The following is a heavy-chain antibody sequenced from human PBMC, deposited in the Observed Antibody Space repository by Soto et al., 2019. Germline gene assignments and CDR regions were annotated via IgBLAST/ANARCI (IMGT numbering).Heavy chain of an antibody. CDR3: AREPVVAAHRGNWFDP. CDR1: GFTFSSYS. Sequence: GGSLRLSCAASGFTFSSYSMNWVRQAPGKGLEWVSSISSSSSYIYYADSAKGRFTISRDNAKNSLYLQMNSLRAEDTAVYYCAREPVVAAHRGNWFDPWGQGTLVTVSS. J-gene: IGHJ5*02. D-gene: IGHD2-15*01. CDR2: ISSSSSYI. V-gene: IGHV3-21*01.